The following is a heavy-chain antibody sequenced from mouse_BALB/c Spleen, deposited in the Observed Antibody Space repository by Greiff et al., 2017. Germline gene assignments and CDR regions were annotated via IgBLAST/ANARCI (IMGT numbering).Heavy chain of an antibody. Sequence: EVQLVESGGGLVKPGGSLKLSCAASGFTFSSYAMSWVRQTPEKGLEWVANISSGGSYTYYPDSVKGRFTISRDNANNTLYLQMSSLRSEDTALYYCARPDGYYEAMDYWGQGTSVTVSS. V-gene: IGHV5-9-3*01. CDR1: GFTFSSYA. J-gene: IGHJ4*01. CDR2: ISSGGSYT. D-gene: IGHD2-3*01. CDR3: ARPDGYYEAMDY.